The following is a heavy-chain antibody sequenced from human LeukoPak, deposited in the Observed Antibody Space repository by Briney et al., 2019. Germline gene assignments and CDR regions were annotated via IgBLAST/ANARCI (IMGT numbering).Heavy chain of an antibody. J-gene: IGHJ6*03. Sequence: PGGSLRLSCAASEFSVGSNYMTWVRQAPGKGLEWVSLIYSGGSTYYADSVKGRFTISRDNSKNTLYLQMNSLRAEDTAVYYCAKDGIYYYGSGSYLPNYYYYMDVWGKGTTVTISS. D-gene: IGHD3-10*01. CDR1: EFSVGSNY. CDR2: IYSGGST. CDR3: AKDGIYYYGSGSYLPNYYYYMDV. V-gene: IGHV3-66*01.